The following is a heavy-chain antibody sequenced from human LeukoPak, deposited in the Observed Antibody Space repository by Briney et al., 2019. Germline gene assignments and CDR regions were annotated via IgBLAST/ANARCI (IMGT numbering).Heavy chain of an antibody. CDR2: ISYDGSNK. D-gene: IGHD6-13*01. V-gene: IGHV3-30*18. CDR3: AKPGIAAAGDY. J-gene: IGHJ4*02. Sequence: GRSLRLSCAASGFTFSSYGMHWVRQAPGKGLEWVAVISYDGSNKCYADSVKGRFTISRDNSKNTLYLQMNSLRAEDTAVYYCAKPGIAAAGDYWGQGTLVTVSS. CDR1: GFTFSSYG.